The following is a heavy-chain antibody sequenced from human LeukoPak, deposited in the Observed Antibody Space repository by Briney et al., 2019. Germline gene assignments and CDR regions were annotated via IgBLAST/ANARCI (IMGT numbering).Heavy chain of an antibody. CDR2: INAGNGNT. J-gene: IGHJ4*02. V-gene: IGHV1-3*01. CDR1: GYTFTSYI. Sequence: GASVTVSCTASGYTFTSYIIHWVRQATGQRLEWMGWINAGNGNTKYSQKFQGRVTITRDTSASTNYMALSSLRSEDTAVYYCAGGINSLGVELGYWGQGTLVTVSS. CDR3: AGGINSLGVELGY. D-gene: IGHD2/OR15-2a*01.